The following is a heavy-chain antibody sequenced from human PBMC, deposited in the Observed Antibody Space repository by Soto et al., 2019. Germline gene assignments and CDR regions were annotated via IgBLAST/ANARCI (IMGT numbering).Heavy chain of an antibody. CDR3: ARDTGTTPRKWYFDY. CDR2: IIPMFGTA. D-gene: IGHD1-1*01. V-gene: IGHV1-69*01. Sequence: QAQLVQSGAEVKKPGSSVKVSCKASGGTFSSYALTWVRQAPGQGLEWMGAIIPMFGTANYAQKFQGRVTITADESTTTAHMELSSLRSEDTAVYYCARDTGTTPRKWYFDYWGQGTLVTVSS. CDR1: GGTFSSYA. J-gene: IGHJ4*02.